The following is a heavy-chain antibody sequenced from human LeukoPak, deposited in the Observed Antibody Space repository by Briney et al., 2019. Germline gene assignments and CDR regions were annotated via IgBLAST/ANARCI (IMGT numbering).Heavy chain of an antibody. CDR1: GGSICSGGYS. J-gene: IGHJ3*02. CDR2: IYHSGST. CDR3: ARVGYYDSSGYPGAFDI. D-gene: IGHD3-22*01. V-gene: IGHV4-30-2*01. Sequence: SETLSLTCAVSGGSICSGGYSWSWIRQPPGKGLEWIGYIYHSGSTYYNPSLKSRVTISVDRSKNQFSLKLSSVTAADTTVYYCARVGYYDSSGYPGAFDIWGQGTMVTVSS.